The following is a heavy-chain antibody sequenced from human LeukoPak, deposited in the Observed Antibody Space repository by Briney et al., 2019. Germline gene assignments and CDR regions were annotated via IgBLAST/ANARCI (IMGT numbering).Heavy chain of an antibody. J-gene: IGHJ3*02. CDR2: INPNSGGT. CDR3: ARLTRQGRAFDI. Sequence: ASVKVSCKASGYTFTDYYMNWVRQAPGQGLEWMGWINPNSGGTNYAQKFQGRVTMTRDTSISTAYMELSRLRSDDTAVYYCARLTRQGRAFDIWGQGTMDTVSS. D-gene: IGHD3-10*01. V-gene: IGHV1-2*02. CDR1: GYTFTDYY.